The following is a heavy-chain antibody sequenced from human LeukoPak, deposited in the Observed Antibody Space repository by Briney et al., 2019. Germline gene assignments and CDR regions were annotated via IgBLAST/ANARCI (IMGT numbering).Heavy chain of an antibody. CDR1: GFTSSSYG. V-gene: IGHV3-30*02. D-gene: IGHD5-12*01. CDR3: AKPEVDIVATPYYYFDY. CDR2: IRYDGSNK. Sequence: GGSLRLSCAASGFTSSSYGMHWVRQAPGKGLEWVAFIRYDGSNKYYADSVKGRFTISRDNSKNTLYLQMNSLRAEDTAVYYCAKPEVDIVATPYYYFDYWGQGTLVTVSS. J-gene: IGHJ4*02.